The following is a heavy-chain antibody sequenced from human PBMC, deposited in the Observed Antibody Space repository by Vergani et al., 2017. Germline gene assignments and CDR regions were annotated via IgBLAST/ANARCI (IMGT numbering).Heavy chain of an antibody. Sequence: QVQLQESGPGLVKPSETLSLTCTVSNDSVSNTFYYWGWIRQTPGKGLEWIGSIYYSGSTNYNPSLKSRVTISVDTSKNQFSLKLSSVTAADTAVYYCARDGHYYDSSGPFDYWGQGTLVTVSS. J-gene: IGHJ4*02. CDR1: NDSVSNTFYY. CDR3: ARDGHYYDSSGPFDY. V-gene: IGHV4-39*07. D-gene: IGHD3-22*01. CDR2: IYYSGST.